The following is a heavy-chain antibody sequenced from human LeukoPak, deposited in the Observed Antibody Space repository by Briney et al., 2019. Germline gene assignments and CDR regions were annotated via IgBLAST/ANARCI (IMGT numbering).Heavy chain of an antibody. CDR1: GYTFTSYY. D-gene: IGHD4-23*01. CDR2: IIPIFGRA. V-gene: IGHV1-69*13. Sequence: SVKVSCKASGYTFTSYYMHWVRQAPGQGLEWMGGIIPIFGRAHYAQKFQGRVMITADESTSTAYMELSSLRSEDTAVYYCARGWLAETTVVTPYNYWGQGTLVTVSS. J-gene: IGHJ4*02. CDR3: ARGWLAETTVVTPYNY.